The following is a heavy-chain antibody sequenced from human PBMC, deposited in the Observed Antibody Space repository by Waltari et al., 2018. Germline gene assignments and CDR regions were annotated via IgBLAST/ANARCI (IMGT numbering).Heavy chain of an antibody. V-gene: IGHV1-46*01. CDR3: ALDTGALWMDV. CDR2: SNPRGGST. J-gene: IGHJ6*02. CDR1: EYTFTSSY. Sequence: QVQLVQSGAEVKKPGASVKLSCKTSEYTFTSSYIHWVRPAPGQGLGWMGLSNPRGGSTISAQKFQGRVTMTRDTSTSTVYMELSSLRSEDTAVYYCALDTGALWMDVWGQGTTVTVSS. D-gene: IGHD2-21*01.